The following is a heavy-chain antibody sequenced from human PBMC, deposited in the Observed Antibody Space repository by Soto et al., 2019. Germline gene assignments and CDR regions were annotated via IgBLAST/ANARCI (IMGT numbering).Heavy chain of an antibody. CDR3: ASSPITMIENYYYYYGMDV. V-gene: IGHV4-59*01. J-gene: IGHJ6*02. CDR1: GGSISSYY. D-gene: IGHD3-22*01. CDR2: IYYSGST. Sequence: SETLSLTCTVSGGSISSYYWSWIRQPPGKGLEWIGYIYYSGSTNYNPSLKSRVTISVDTSKNQFSLKLSSVTAADTVVYYCASSPITMIENYYYYYGMDVWGQGTTVTVSS.